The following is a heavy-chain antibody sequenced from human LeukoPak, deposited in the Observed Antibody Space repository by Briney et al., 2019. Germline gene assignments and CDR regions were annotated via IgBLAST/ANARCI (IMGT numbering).Heavy chain of an antibody. D-gene: IGHD2/OR15-2a*01. Sequence: GRSLRLSCAASGFTFSSYAIHWVRQAPGKGLVWVSSINADGSSTSYAASMKGRFTISRDNAKNTLYLQMNSLRAEDTAVYYCASQQSFHYYYMDVWGKGTTVTVSS. J-gene: IGHJ6*03. CDR2: INADGSST. CDR3: ASQQSFHYYYMDV. CDR1: GFTFSSYA. V-gene: IGHV3-74*01.